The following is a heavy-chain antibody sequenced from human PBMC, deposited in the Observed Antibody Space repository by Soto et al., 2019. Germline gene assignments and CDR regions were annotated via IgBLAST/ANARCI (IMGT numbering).Heavy chain of an antibody. D-gene: IGHD3-3*01. CDR2: ISSRGSSI. J-gene: IGHJ6*03. CDR1: GLIVGDYY. Sequence: GGSLRLSCAASGLIVGDYYMSWIRQAPGKGLEWVSYISSRGSSIYYADSVKGRFTISRDNAKNSVYLQMNSLRAEDTAVYYCAWGFLEWLPQYYMDVWGKGTTVTVSS. V-gene: IGHV3-11*01. CDR3: AWGFLEWLPQYYMDV.